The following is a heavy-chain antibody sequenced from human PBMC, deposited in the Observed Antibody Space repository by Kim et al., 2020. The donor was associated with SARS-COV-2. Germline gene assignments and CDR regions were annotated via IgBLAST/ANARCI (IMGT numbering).Heavy chain of an antibody. CDR1: GGSISSSSYY. CDR2: IYYSGST. J-gene: IGHJ5*02. Sequence: SETLSLTCTVSGGSISSSSYYWGWIRQPPGKGLEWIGSIYYSGSTYYNPSLKSRVTISVDTSKNQFSLKLSSVTAADTAVYYCARPHYYGSVSYYNWFDPWGQGTLVTVSS. CDR3: ARPHYYGSVSYYNWFDP. V-gene: IGHV4-39*01. D-gene: IGHD3-10*01.